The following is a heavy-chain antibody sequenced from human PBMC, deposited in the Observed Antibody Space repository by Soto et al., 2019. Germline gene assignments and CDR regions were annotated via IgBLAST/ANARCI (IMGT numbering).Heavy chain of an antibody. Sequence: GGSLRLSCAASGFTFSSYSMNWVRQAPGKGLEWVSYVSRSSSTIYYADSVKGRFTISRDNANNSLYLQMNSLRAEDTAMYYCARGRGRSVVVPAAKSGGLDWFDPWGQGTLVTVSS. CDR1: GFTFSSYS. CDR2: VSRSSSTI. V-gene: IGHV3-48*01. CDR3: ARGRGRSVVVPAAKSGGLDWFDP. D-gene: IGHD2-2*01. J-gene: IGHJ5*02.